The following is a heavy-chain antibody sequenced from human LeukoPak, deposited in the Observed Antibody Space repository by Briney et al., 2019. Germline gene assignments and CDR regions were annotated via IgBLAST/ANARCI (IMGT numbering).Heavy chain of an antibody. V-gene: IGHV1-18*01. Sequence: ASVKVSCKASGYTFTSYGISWVRQAPGQGLEWMGWISAYNGNTNYAQKLQGRVTMTTDTSTSTAYMELRSLRSDDTAVYYCARDPHYYVSSGSLGFWGQGTLVTVSS. D-gene: IGHD3-22*01. J-gene: IGHJ4*02. CDR3: ARDPHYYVSSGSLGF. CDR2: ISAYNGNT. CDR1: GYTFTSYG.